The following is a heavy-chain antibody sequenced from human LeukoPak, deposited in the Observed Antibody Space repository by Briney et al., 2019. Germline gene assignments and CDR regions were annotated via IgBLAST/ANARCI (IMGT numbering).Heavy chain of an antibody. J-gene: IGHJ5*02. CDR1: GFTFSSYS. CDR3: AKDQVVPAAIYWFDP. V-gene: IGHV3-21*04. CDR2: ISSSSSYI. Sequence: GGSPRLSCAASGFTFSSYSMNWVRQAPGKGLEWVSSISSSSSYIYYADSVKGRFTISRDNAKNSLYLQMNSLRAEDTAVYYCAKDQVVPAAIYWFDPWGQGTLVTVSS. D-gene: IGHD2-2*02.